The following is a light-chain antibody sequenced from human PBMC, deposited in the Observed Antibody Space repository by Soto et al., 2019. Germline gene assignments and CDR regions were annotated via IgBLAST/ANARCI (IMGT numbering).Light chain of an antibody. CDR3: AAWDDSLNGRYV. V-gene: IGLV1-44*01. CDR1: SSHIGSNT. J-gene: IGLJ1*01. Sequence: QSVLTQPPSASGTPGQRVTISFSGSSSHIGSNTVNWYQQLPGTAPKLLIYSNNQRPSGVPDRFSGSKSGTSASLAISGLQFEDEADYYCAAWDDSLNGRYVFGTGTKVTVL. CDR2: SNN.